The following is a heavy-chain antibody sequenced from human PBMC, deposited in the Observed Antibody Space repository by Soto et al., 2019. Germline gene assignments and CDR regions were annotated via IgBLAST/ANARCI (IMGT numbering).Heavy chain of an antibody. V-gene: IGHV3-11*01. CDR1: GFTFSDHF. CDR3: ARELSGNYFTFDL. Sequence: QVQLVESGGDLVKPGGSLRLSCAASGFTFSDHFMSWIRQAPGKGLEWISYMTPSGSSRSYADSVKGRFTNSRDKAKNSLYLEMNSLRGDDTAVYYCARELSGNYFTFDLGGQGTMVTVSS. J-gene: IGHJ3*01. D-gene: IGHD1-26*01. CDR2: MTPSGSSR.